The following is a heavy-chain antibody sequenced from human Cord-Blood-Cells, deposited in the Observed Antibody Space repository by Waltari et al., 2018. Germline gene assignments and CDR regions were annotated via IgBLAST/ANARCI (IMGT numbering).Heavy chain of an antibody. CDR1: GGSISSGSYY. CDR2: INTSGST. J-gene: IGHJ5*02. CDR3: ARDSAT. D-gene: IGHD3-10*01. Sequence: QVQLQESGPGLVKPSQTLSLTCTVSGGSISSGSYYWSWIRQPAGKGLEWIGYINTSGSTNYNPSLKSRVTISVDTSKNQFSLKLSSVTAADTAVYYCARDSATWGQGTLVTVSS. V-gene: IGHV4-61*09.